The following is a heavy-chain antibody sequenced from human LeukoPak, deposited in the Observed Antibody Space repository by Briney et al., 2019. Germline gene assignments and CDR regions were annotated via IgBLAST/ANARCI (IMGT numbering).Heavy chain of an antibody. CDR1: GFTFSSYG. CDR3: AKGISGYYSS. J-gene: IGHJ4*02. Sequence: GGSLRLSCAASGFTFSSYGMHWVRQAPGKGLEWVAFIRYDGSNKYYADSVKGRFTISRDNAKNSLYLQMNSLRAEDTALYYCAKGISGYYSSWGQGTLVTVSS. V-gene: IGHV3-30*02. D-gene: IGHD3-22*01. CDR2: IRYDGSNK.